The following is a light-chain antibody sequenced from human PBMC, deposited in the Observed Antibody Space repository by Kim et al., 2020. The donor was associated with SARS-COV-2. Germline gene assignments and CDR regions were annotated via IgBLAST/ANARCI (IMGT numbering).Light chain of an antibody. Sequence: EIVLTQSPGTLSLSPGERATLSCRASQSVSSNYLTWYQQKPGQTPRLLIYGASSRATGIPDRFSGSGSGTDFTLTISRLEPEDFAFYYCQHFRNSRGTFGQGTKLEI. CDR1: QSVSSNY. CDR3: QHFRNSRGT. J-gene: IGKJ2*01. CDR2: GAS. V-gene: IGKV3-20*01.